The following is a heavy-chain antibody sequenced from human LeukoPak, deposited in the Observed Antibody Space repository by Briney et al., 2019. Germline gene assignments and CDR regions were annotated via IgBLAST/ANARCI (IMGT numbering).Heavy chain of an antibody. D-gene: IGHD2-2*01. CDR1: GGSISSYY. Sequence: SETLSLTCTVSGGSISSYYWSWIRQPPGKGLEWIGYIYYSGSTNYNPSLKSRVTIPVDTSKNQFSLKLSSVTAADTAVYYCAREKDIVVVPASVEGAFDIWGQGTMVTVSS. CDR3: AREKDIVVVPASVEGAFDI. CDR2: IYYSGST. V-gene: IGHV4-59*01. J-gene: IGHJ3*02.